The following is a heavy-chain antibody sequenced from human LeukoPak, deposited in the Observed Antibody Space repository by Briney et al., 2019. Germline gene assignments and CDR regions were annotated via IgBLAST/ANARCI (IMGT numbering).Heavy chain of an antibody. J-gene: IGHJ6*02. Sequence: TGGSLRLSCAASGFTFSSYAMHWVRQAPGKGLEYVSAISSNGGSTYYANSVKGRFTISRDNSKNTLYLQMGSLRAEDMAVYYCARGGYYGSGSPQAPDYYYYYGMDVWGQGTTVTVSS. CDR1: GFTFSSYA. CDR2: ISSNGGST. CDR3: ARGGYYGSGSPQAPDYYYYYGMDV. D-gene: IGHD3-10*01. V-gene: IGHV3-64*01.